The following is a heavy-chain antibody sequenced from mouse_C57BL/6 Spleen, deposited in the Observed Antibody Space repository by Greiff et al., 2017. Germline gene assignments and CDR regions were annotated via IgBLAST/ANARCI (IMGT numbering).Heavy chain of an antibody. CDR3: ARPGDYSSYWYFDV. CDR1: GFTFSDYG. V-gene: IGHV5-17*01. CDR2: ISSGSSTI. J-gene: IGHJ1*03. D-gene: IGHD1-1*01. Sequence: EVNVVESGGGLVKPGGSLKLSCAASGFTFSDYGMHWVRQAPEKGLEWVAYISSGSSTIYYADTVKGRFTISRDNAKNTLFLQMTSLRSEDTAMYYCARPGDYSSYWYFDVWGTGTTVTVSS.